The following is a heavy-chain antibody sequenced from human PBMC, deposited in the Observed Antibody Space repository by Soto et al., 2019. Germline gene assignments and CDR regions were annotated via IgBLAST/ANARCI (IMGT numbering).Heavy chain of an antibody. J-gene: IGHJ4*02. CDR1: GYTFTSYV. Sequence: QVQLVQSGTEVKKPGASVNVSCKAFGYTFTSYVFSWVRQVPGQGLEWLGWISAFNGDTQYSQTMKGRLTVTTDTATTTVHMELRSLTPADTAVYYCAREAGWQRMVPYDWGQGTLVTVS. CDR2: ISAFNGDT. V-gene: IGHV1-18*04. CDR3: AREAGWQRMVPYD. D-gene: IGHD6-25*01.